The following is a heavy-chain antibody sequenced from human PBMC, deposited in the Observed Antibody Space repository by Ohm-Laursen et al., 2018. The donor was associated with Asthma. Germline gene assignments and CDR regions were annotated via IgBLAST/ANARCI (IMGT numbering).Heavy chain of an antibody. CDR3: ARPYDSSGYYSYYFDY. D-gene: IGHD3-22*01. CDR2: ISSSSSYI. V-gene: IGHV3-21*01. Sequence: SLRLSCAASGFTFSSYSMNWVRQAPGKGLEWVSSISSSSSYIYYADSVKGRFTISRDNAKNSLYLQMNSLRAEDTAVYYCARPYDSSGYYSYYFDYWGQGTLVTVSS. J-gene: IGHJ4*02. CDR1: GFTFSSYS.